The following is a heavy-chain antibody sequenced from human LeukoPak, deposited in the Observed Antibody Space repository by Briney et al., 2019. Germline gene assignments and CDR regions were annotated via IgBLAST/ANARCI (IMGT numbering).Heavy chain of an antibody. V-gene: IGHV3-30*01. CDR3: ARDDSRSSEYYFDY. D-gene: IGHD6-6*01. CDR2: ISYDGSNK. Sequence: GGSLRLSCAASGFTFSSYAMHWVRQAPGKGLEWVAVISYDGSNKYYADSVKGRFTISRDNSKNTLYLQMNSLRAEDTAVYYCARDDSRSSEYYFDYWGQGTLVTVSS. J-gene: IGHJ4*02. CDR1: GFTFSSYA.